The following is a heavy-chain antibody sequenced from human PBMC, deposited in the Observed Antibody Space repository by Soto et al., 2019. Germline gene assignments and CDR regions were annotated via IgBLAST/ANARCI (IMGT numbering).Heavy chain of an antibody. CDR3: ARQFDSDTSGYYYAY. J-gene: IGHJ4*02. V-gene: IGHV1-69*01. D-gene: IGHD3-22*01. Sequence: QVQLVQSGAEVKKPGSSVKVSCKASGGTFSTNTISWVRQAPGQGLAWMGGIMPILGSANYAQKFQGRVTITADEYTRTVYMELSRLRSEDTAVYYCARQFDSDTSGYYYAYWGQGTLVTVSS. CDR2: IMPILGSA. CDR1: GGTFSTNT.